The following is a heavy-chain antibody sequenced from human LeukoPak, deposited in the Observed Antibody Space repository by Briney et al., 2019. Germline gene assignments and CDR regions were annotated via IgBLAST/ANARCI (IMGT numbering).Heavy chain of an antibody. D-gene: IGHD6-19*01. CDR2: ISISGSTI. V-gene: IGHV3-48*03. Sequence: PGGSLRLSCAASGFTFSNYEMNWVRQAPGKGLEWVSYISISGSTIYYADSVKGRFTISRDNAKNSLYLQMNSLRAEDMALYYCAKSKSSGWYTGHFDYWGQGTLVTVSS. J-gene: IGHJ4*02. CDR3: AKSKSSGWYTGHFDY. CDR1: GFTFSNYE.